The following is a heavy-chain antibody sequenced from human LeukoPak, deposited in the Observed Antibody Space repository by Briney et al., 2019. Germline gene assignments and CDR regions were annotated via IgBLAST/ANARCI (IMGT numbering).Heavy chain of an antibody. CDR2: INPNSGGI. CDR3: ARRGIEGGITMLPGYFYYMDV. Sequence: GASVKVSCKASGYTFSNYAINWVRQAPGQGLEWMGWINPNSGGINYAQKFQGRVTMTRDTFISTAYMELSRLRSDDTAVYYCARRGIEGGITMLPGYFYYMDVWGKGTTVTISS. CDR1: GYTFSNYA. D-gene: IGHD3-10*01. V-gene: IGHV1-2*02. J-gene: IGHJ6*03.